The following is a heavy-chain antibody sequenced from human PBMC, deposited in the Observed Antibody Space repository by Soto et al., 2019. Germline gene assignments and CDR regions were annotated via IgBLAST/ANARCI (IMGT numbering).Heavy chain of an antibody. CDR2: IKSKTDGGTT. V-gene: IGHV3-15*01. J-gene: IGHJ6*02. CDR3: TTDFYDSSGPTHYYYGMDV. CDR1: GFTFSNAW. D-gene: IGHD3-22*01. Sequence: GGSLRLSCAASGFTFSNAWMSWVRQAPGKGLEWVGRIKSKTDGGTTDYAAPVKGRFTISRDDSKNTLYLQMDSLKTEDTAVYYCTTDFYDSSGPTHYYYGMDVWGQGTPVTLSS.